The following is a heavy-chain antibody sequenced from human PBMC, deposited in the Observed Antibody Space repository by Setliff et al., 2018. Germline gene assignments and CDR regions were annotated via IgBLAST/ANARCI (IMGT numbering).Heavy chain of an antibody. CDR3: AKEDQRVTSVDY. V-gene: IGHV3-30*02. D-gene: IGHD2-2*01. CDR2: IRLDGSDK. Sequence: GGSLRLSCAASGFTFRNYGMHWVRQAPGKGLEWVAFIRLDGSDKFYADSVKGRFTISRDNSKNTLFLQMNSLRSEDTAVYYCAKEDQRVTSVDYWGQGTPVTVSS. CDR1: GFTFRNYG. J-gene: IGHJ4*02.